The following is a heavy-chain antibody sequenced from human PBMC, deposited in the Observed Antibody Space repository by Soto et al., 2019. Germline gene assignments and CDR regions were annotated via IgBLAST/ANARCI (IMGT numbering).Heavy chain of an antibody. J-gene: IGHJ6*02. CDR1: GFTFSSYG. CDR2: ISYDGSNK. Sequence: GGSLRLSCAASGFTFSSYGMHWVRQAPGKGLEWVAVISYDGSNKYYADSVKGRFTISRDNSKNTLYLQMNSLRAEDTAVYYCAKDTGYCSGGSCYSGYYYYGMDVWGQGTTVTVSS. CDR3: AKDTGYCSGGSCYSGYYYYGMDV. V-gene: IGHV3-30*18. D-gene: IGHD2-15*01.